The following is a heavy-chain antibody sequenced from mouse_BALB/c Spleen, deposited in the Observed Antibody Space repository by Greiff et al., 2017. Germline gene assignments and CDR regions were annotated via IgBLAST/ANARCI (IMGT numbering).Heavy chain of an antibody. D-gene: IGHD2-3*01. CDR2: ISYSGST. Sequence: EVQLQESGPGLVKPSQSLSLTCTVTGYSITSDYAWNWIRQFPGNKLEWMGYISYSGSTSYNPSLKSRISITRDTSKNQFFLQLNSVTTEDTATYYCASGDGYYFDYWGQGTTLTVSS. J-gene: IGHJ2*01. V-gene: IGHV3-2*02. CDR3: ASGDGYYFDY. CDR1: GYSITSDYA.